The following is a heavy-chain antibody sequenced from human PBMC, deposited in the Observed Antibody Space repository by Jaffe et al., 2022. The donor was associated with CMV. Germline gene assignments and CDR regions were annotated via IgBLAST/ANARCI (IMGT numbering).Heavy chain of an antibody. CDR1: GFTFGDYA. CDR2: IRSKAYGGTT. D-gene: IGHD6-6*01. V-gene: IGHV3-49*05. J-gene: IGHJ5*02. Sequence: EVQLVESGGGLVKPGRSLRLSCTASGFTFGDYAMSWFRQAPGKGLEWVGFIRSKAYGGTTEYAASVKGRFTISRDDSKSIAYLQMNSLKTEDTAVYYCTREVHIAAGNWFDPWGQGTLVTVSS. CDR3: TREVHIAAGNWFDP.